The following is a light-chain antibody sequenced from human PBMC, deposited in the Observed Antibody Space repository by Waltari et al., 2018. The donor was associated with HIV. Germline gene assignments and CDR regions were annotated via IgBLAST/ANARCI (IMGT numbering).Light chain of an antibody. CDR3: HSRDSSGNSYV. Sequence: SSELTQDPDVSVALGQTLKITCQGDSLRSYYSNWYQQKPGQAPVLVLHGKNSRPSGVPERFSGSSSGSTASLTITGAQAEDEAVYYCHSRDSSGNSYVFGNGTQVTVL. V-gene: IGLV3-19*01. CDR1: SLRSYY. CDR2: GKN. J-gene: IGLJ1*01.